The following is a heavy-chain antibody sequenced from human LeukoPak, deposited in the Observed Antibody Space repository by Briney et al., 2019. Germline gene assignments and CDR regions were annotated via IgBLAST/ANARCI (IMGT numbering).Heavy chain of an antibody. J-gene: IGHJ4*02. V-gene: IGHV1-2*02. D-gene: IGHD7-27*01. CDR3: ARVRAPGETFDY. CDR1: GYTFSDYY. CDR2: INPNSGAT. Sequence: ASVNVSCKTSGYTFSDYYMHWVRQAPGQGLEWMGWINPNSGATKYAQKFQGRVTVTRDTSTVYMELSRLGSDDTAVYYCARVRAPGETFDYWGQGTLVTVSS.